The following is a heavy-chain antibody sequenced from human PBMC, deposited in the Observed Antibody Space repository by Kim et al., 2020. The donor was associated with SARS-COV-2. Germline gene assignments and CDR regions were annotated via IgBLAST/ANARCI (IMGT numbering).Heavy chain of an antibody. V-gene: IGHV3-30*04. D-gene: IGHD2-2*01. CDR2: ISYDGSNK. CDR3: ARDAEDCSSTSCYSGWDYYYYGMDV. J-gene: IGHJ6*02. CDR1: GFTFSSYA. Sequence: GGSLRLSCAASGFTFSSYAMHWVRQAPGKGLEGVAVISYDGSNKYYADSVKGRFTISRDNSKNTLYLQMNSLRAEDTAVYYCARDAEDCSSTSCYSGWDYYYYGMDVWGQGTTVTVSS.